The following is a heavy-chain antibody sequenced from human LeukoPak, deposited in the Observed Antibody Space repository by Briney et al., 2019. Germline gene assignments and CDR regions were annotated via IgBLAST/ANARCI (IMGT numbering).Heavy chain of an antibody. CDR2: INHSGST. V-gene: IGHV4-34*01. Sequence: KSSETLSLTCAVYGGSFSGYYWSWIRQPPGKGLEWIGEINHSGSTNYNPSLKSRVTISVDTSKNQFSLKLSSVTAADTAVYYCARRAYGMDVWGQGTTVTVSS. J-gene: IGHJ6*02. CDR1: GGSFSGYY. CDR3: ARRAYGMDV.